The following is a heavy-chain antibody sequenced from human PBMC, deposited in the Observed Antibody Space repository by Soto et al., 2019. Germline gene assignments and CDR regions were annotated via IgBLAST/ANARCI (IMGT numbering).Heavy chain of an antibody. CDR1: GFTFGGSA. CDR3: TRQTDAVQWLVVPTDYNFDY. J-gene: IGHJ4*02. Sequence: GGSLRLACAASGFTFGGSAMHWVRQASGKGLEWVGHIRSKTNSYATAYAESVKGRFTISRDDSMNTAYLQMNSLKTEDTAVYFCTRQTDAVQWLVVPTDYNFDYWGQGTLVTVSS. V-gene: IGHV3-73*01. CDR2: IRSKTNSYAT. D-gene: IGHD6-19*01.